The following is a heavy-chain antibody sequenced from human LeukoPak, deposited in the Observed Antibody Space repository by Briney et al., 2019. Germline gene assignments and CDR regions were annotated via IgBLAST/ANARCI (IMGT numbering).Heavy chain of an antibody. D-gene: IGHD6-13*01. V-gene: IGHV1-18*01. CDR3: ARASASLTGIAALGFDL. Sequence: ASVKVSCKASGYTFKFNGISWVRQAPGQGLEWMGWISGHNGNTDYAQNLQGRLTMTTDTSTSTAYMELRSLRSDDTAVYFCARASASLTGIAALGFDLWGQGTLVTVSS. CDR2: ISGHNGNT. CDR1: GYTFKFNG. J-gene: IGHJ4*02.